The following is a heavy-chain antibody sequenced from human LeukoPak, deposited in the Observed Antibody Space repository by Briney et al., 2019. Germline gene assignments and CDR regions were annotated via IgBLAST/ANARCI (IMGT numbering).Heavy chain of an antibody. CDR1: GFTFSNYD. V-gene: IGHV3-23*01. CDR3: ARDGRYCIITSCYGYYGMDV. D-gene: IGHD2-2*01. CDR2: ININGGRT. J-gene: IGHJ6*02. Sequence: AGSLRLSCTTSGFTFSNYDMSWVRQAPGMGLEWVSGININGGRTYYADSVKGRFTISRDNSKNTLYLQMNSLRVEDTAVYYCARDGRYCIITSCYGYYGMDVWGQGTTVTVSS.